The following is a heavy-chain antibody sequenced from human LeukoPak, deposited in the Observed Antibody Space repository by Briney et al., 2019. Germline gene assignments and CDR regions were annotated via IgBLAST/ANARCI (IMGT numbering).Heavy chain of an antibody. Sequence: PSETLSLTCTVSGASITSYHWSWIRQPAGKGLEWIGRMFYSGNTDYNPSLKSRLTMSIDTSKNQFSLKLSSVTAADTAVYFCASDQEHCSGTSCYPYWYDSWGQGTLVTVSS. CDR2: MFYSGNT. CDR1: GASITSYH. D-gene: IGHD2-2*01. CDR3: ASDQEHCSGTSCYPYWYDS. V-gene: IGHV4-4*07. J-gene: IGHJ5*01.